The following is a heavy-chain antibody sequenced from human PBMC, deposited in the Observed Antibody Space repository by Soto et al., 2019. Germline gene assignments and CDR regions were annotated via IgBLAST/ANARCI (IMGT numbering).Heavy chain of an antibody. CDR2: TYYRSKWYN. V-gene: IGHV6-1*01. CDR1: GDSVSSNSAA. CDR3: ASFRDDHVGLQHPFDY. Sequence: QVQLQQSGPGLVKPSQTLSLTCAISGDSVSSNSAAWNWIRQSPSRGLEWLGRTYYRSKWYNDYAVSAKSGITNNPDTSKNQFSLQLNSVTPDDTAVEYCASFRDDHVGLQHPFDYWGQGTLVTVSS. D-gene: IGHD1-1*01. J-gene: IGHJ4*02.